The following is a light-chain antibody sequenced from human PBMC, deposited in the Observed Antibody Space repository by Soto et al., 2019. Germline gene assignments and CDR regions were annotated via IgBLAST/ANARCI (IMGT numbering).Light chain of an antibody. J-gene: IGLJ2*01. CDR2: SNN. Sequence: QSVLTQPPSASGTPGQRVTISCSGSSSNIGSNTVNWYQLLPGTAPKLLIQSNNQRPSGVPDRFSGSKSGTSASLAISGLQSEDEADYYCAAWDDSLNGVVFGGGTQLTVL. CDR1: SSNIGSNT. CDR3: AAWDDSLNGVV. V-gene: IGLV1-44*01.